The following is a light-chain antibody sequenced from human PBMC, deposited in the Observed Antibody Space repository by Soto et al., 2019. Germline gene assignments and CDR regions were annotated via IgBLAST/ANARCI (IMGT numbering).Light chain of an antibody. Sequence: QSVLTQPASVSGSPGQSITISCTGSSSDVGGYNYVSWYQQHPGKAPKLMIYEVSNWPSGVSNRFSGSKSGNTASLTISGLQAEDEADYYCSSYTRTTLVVFGGGTKVTVL. CDR3: SSYTRTTLVV. CDR2: EVS. V-gene: IGLV2-14*01. CDR1: SSDVGGYNY. J-gene: IGLJ2*01.